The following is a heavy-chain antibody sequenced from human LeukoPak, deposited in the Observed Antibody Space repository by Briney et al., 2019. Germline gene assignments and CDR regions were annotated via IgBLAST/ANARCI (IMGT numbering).Heavy chain of an antibody. V-gene: IGHV4-59*05. CDR1: GFTFSIDS. Sequence: GSLRLSCAASGFTFSIDSMSWVRQAPGKGLEWIGSIYYSGSTYYKPSLKSRVTISVDTSKNQFSLKLSSVTAADTAVYYCATQGIVVVSLDYWGQGTLVTVSS. CDR3: ATQGIVVVSLDY. J-gene: IGHJ4*02. D-gene: IGHD3-22*01. CDR2: IYYSGST.